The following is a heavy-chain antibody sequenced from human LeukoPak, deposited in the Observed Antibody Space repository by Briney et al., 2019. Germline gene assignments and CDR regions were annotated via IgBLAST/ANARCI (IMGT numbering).Heavy chain of an antibody. CDR3: ARVYESYSIDY. D-gene: IGHD1-26*01. CDR2: ISYDGDDK. J-gene: IGHJ4*02. CDR1: GFTFSSYD. V-gene: IGHV3-30*04. Sequence: GGSLRLSCAASGFTFSSYDMHWVRQAPGKGLEWVAVISYDGDDKYYADSVKGRFTVSRDKSKNTLYLQMNSLRGEDTAVYYCARVYESYSIDYWGQGTLVTVSS.